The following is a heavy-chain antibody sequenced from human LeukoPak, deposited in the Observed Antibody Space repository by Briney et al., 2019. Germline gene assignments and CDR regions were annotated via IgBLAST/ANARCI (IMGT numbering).Heavy chain of an antibody. J-gene: IGHJ4*02. V-gene: IGHV1-2*02. Sequence: ASVKVSCKASGYTFTDYYMHWVRQVPGQGLECMGWIHPRSGETNYAQKFQGRLTMTRDMSISTAYMELSSLKSDDTALYYCARLPTGVAGTVDCWGQGTLVTVSS. CDR3: ARLPTGVAGTVDC. CDR2: IHPRSGET. D-gene: IGHD6-19*01. CDR1: GYTFTDYY.